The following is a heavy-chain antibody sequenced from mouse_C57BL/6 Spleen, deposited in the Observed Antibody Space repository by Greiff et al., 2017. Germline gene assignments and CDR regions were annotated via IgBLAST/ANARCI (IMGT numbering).Heavy chain of an antibody. V-gene: IGHV8-8*01. CDR3: ARIPHYYGSSYDYYAMDY. CDR1: GFSLSTFGMG. J-gene: IGHJ4*01. Sequence: QVTLKECGPGILQPSQTLSLTCSFSGFSLSTFGMGVGWIRQPSGKGLEWLAHIWWDDDKYYNPALKSRLTISKDTSKNQVFLKIANVDTADTATYYCARIPHYYGSSYDYYAMDYWGQGTSVTVSS. D-gene: IGHD1-1*01. CDR2: IWWDDDK.